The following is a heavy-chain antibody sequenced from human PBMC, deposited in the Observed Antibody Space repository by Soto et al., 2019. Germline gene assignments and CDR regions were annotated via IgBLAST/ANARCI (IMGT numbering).Heavy chain of an antibody. CDR1: GYAFTTYG. V-gene: IGHV1-18*01. CDR2: ISAHNGNT. J-gene: IGHJ4*02. Sequence: QVQLVQSGAEVKKPGASLKVSCKGSGYAFTTYGITWVRQAPGQGLEWMGWISAHNGNTNYAQKLQGRVTVTRDTSTSTAYMELRSLRSDDTAVYYCARGRYGDYWGQGALVTVSS. CDR3: ARGRYGDY. D-gene: IGHD1-1*01.